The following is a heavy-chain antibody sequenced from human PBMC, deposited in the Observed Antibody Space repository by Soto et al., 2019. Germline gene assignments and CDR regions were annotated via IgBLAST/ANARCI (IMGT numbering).Heavy chain of an antibody. Sequence: EVQLVESGGGLVRPGGSLRLSCAASGFSFSICTMNWVRQAPGKGLEWVSSISSSGTYIYYADSVKGRFNISRDNAKNSLYLQMNSLRADDTAVYYCARLKPFRIIDGDYYGMDVWGQGTRVTVSS. V-gene: IGHV3-21*01. J-gene: IGHJ6*02. CDR3: ARLKPFRIIDGDYYGMDV. D-gene: IGHD3-16*01. CDR2: ISSSGTYI. CDR1: GFSFSICT.